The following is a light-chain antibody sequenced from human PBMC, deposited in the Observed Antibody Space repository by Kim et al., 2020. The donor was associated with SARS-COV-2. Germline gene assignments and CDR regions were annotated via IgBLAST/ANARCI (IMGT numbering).Light chain of an antibody. J-gene: IGKJ1*01. V-gene: IGKV3-15*01. CDR2: AVS. Sequence: EIVMTQSPATLFVSPGERAILSCRASQSLGSNLAWYQQKPGQAPRLLMYAVSSRAAAIPVRFSGSGSGTEFTLTISSLQSEDSAVYYCQQYNNWPRTFGQGTKVDIK. CDR1: QSLGSN. CDR3: QQYNNWPRT.